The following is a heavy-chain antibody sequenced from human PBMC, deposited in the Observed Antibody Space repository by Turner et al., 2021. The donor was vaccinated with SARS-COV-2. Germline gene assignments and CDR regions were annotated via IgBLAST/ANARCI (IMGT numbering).Heavy chain of an antibody. D-gene: IGHD3-3*01. CDR2: ISSRSSYI. V-gene: IGHV3-21*01. CDR3: ARDLYDFWSGYNSYYYGMDV. CDR1: GLTFSSYR. Sequence: EVQLVESGGGLVKPGGSLRLACEASGLTFSSYRMNWVRQAPGRGLELFSSISSRSSYIYDADSVKGRFTISRDNAKNSLYLQMNSLRAEDTAVYSCARDLYDFWSGYNSYYYGMDVWGQGTTVTVSS. J-gene: IGHJ6*02.